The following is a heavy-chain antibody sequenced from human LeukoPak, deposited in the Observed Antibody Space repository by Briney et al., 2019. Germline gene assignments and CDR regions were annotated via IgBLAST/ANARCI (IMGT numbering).Heavy chain of an antibody. CDR1: GFTFSTHD. J-gene: IGHJ5*02. CDR3: ARYYYGSGNWFDP. CDR2: ISSSSSYI. Sequence: PGGSLRLSCAASGFTFSTHDLNWVRQAPGKGLEWVSSISSSSSYIYYADSVKGRFTISRDNAKNSLYLQMNSLRAEDTAVYYCARYYYGSGNWFDPWGQGTLVTVSS. V-gene: IGHV3-21*01. D-gene: IGHD3-10*01.